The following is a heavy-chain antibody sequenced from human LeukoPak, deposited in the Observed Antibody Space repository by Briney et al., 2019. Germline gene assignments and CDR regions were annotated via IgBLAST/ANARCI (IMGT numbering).Heavy chain of an antibody. Sequence: PSETLSLTCTVSGGSISSYYWSWIRQPPGKGLEWIGEINHSGSTNYNPSLKSRVTISVDTSKNQFSLKLSSVTAADTAVYYCARKEQGYGSESYYHRPNWFDPWGQGTLVTVSS. CDR1: GGSISSYY. D-gene: IGHD3-10*01. J-gene: IGHJ5*02. CDR2: INHSGST. V-gene: IGHV4-34*01. CDR3: ARKEQGYGSESYYHRPNWFDP.